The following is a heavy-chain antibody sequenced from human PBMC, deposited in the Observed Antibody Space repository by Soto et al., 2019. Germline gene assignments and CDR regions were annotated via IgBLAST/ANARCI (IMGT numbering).Heavy chain of an antibody. CDR2: IYYSGST. CDR1: GGSISSSSYY. V-gene: IGHV4-39*01. CDR3: ARLAYSYGSDCWYFDL. Sequence: SETLSLTCTVSGGSISSSSYYWGRIRQPPGKGLEWIGSIYYSGSTYYNPSLKSRVTISVDTSKNQFSLKLSSVTAADTAVYYCARLAYSYGSDCWYFDLWGRGTLVTVSS. J-gene: IGHJ2*01. D-gene: IGHD5-18*01.